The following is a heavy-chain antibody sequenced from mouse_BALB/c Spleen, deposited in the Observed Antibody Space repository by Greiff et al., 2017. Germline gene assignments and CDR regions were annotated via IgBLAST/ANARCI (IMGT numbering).Heavy chain of an antibody. CDR1: GYSITSYYA. J-gene: IGHJ4*01. CDR3: ARDYYAMDY. CDR2: ISYSGST. Sequence: EVQLQESGPGLVKPSQSLSLTCTVTGYSITSYYAWNWIRQFPGNKLEWMGYISYSGSTSYNPSLKSRISITRDTSKNQFFLQLNSVTTEDTATYYCARDYYAMDYWGQGTSVTVSS. V-gene: IGHV3-2*02.